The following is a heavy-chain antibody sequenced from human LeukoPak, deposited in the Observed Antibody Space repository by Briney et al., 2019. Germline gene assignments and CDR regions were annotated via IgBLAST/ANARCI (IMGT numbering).Heavy chain of an antibody. V-gene: IGHV3-74*01. CDR2: INQDESRA. Sequence: GGSLRLSCAVSGFTFRNYLMHWVRQPPGQGLVWVSRINQDESRAYADSVKGRFTVSRDNAKNMLYLPLNGLRAEATAVYFCGRGGDGIDVWGQGTTVIVSS. CDR1: GFTFRNYL. J-gene: IGHJ3*01. CDR3: GRGGDGIDV. D-gene: IGHD5-24*01.